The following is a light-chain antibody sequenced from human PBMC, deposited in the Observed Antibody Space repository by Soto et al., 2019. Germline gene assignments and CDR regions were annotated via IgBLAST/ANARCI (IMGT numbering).Light chain of an antibody. Sequence: EIVMTQSPATLSVSPGERATLSCRASQSISSNLAWYQQKPGQAPRLLMFRTSSRATGFPARFSGSGSGTEFNLTISSLQSGDFGVYYCQQYNNWPRATFGGGTKVDVK. CDR2: RTS. CDR1: QSISSN. CDR3: QQYNNWPRAT. J-gene: IGKJ4*01. V-gene: IGKV3-15*01.